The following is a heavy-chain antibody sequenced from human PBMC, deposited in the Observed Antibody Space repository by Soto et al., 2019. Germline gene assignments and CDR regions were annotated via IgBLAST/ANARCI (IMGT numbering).Heavy chain of an antibody. V-gene: IGHV3-23*01. CDR2: ISGSGDAT. Sequence: GGSLRLSCAASGFMFSTYAMNWVRQAPGMGLEWVSIISGSGDATYYADSVKGRFTISRDNSKNTLFLDMNSLRAEDTAVYYCARAHFDWLLTPMPFDIWGQGTMVTVSS. CDR1: GFMFSTYA. J-gene: IGHJ3*02. D-gene: IGHD3-9*01. CDR3: ARAHFDWLLTPMPFDI.